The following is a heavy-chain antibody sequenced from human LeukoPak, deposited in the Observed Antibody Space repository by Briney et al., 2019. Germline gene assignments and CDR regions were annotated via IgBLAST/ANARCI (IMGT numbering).Heavy chain of an antibody. J-gene: IGHJ4*02. CDR2: ISYDGSNK. CDR1: GFTFSSYG. Sequence: GRSLRLSCAASGFTFSSYGMHWVRQAPGKGLEWVAVISYDGSNKYYADSVNGRFTISRDNSKNTLYLQMNSLRAEDTAVYYCAKDRISGATFLAGTMIVVVGSLDYWGQRTLVTVSS. V-gene: IGHV3-30*18. D-gene: IGHD3-22*01. CDR3: AKDRISGATFLAGTMIVVVGSLDY.